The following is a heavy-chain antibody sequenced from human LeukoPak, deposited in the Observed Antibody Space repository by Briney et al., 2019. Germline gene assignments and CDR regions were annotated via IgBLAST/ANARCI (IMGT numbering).Heavy chain of an antibody. V-gene: IGHV3-48*03. CDR3: TRDAVVVVGPGFDL. CDR1: GFTFSTYE. D-gene: IGHD3-22*01. J-gene: IGHJ5*02. CDR2: ISGSGSSI. Sequence: GGSLRLSCAASGFTFSTYEMNWVRQAPGKRLEWVSYISGSGSSIYYADSVRGRFTISRDNAKNSLYLQMNSLRADDTAVYYCTRDAVVVVGPGFDLWGQGTLVTVSS.